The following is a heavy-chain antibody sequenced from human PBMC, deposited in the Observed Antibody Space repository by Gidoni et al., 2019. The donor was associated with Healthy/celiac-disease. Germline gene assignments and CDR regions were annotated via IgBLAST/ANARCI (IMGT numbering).Heavy chain of an antibody. CDR1: GGSISSSSYY. CDR2: IYYSGST. CDR3: ASHGMGIVVVTAIHHFDY. V-gene: IGHV4-39*01. J-gene: IGHJ4*02. D-gene: IGHD2-21*02. Sequence: QLQLQESGPGLVKPSETLSLTCTVSGGSISSSSYYWGWIRQPPGKGLEWIGSIYYSGSTYYTPSLKSRVTISVDTSKNQFSLKLSSVTAADTAVYYCASHGMGIVVVTAIHHFDYWGQGTLVTVSS.